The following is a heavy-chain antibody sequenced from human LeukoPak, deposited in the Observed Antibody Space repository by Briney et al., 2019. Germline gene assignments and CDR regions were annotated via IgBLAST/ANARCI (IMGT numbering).Heavy chain of an antibody. CDR1: GYLFNNYW. CDR3: ARRADSNWFFDY. Sequence: GESLKISCKGSGYLFNNYWIGWVRQMPAKGLDWMGIIYPGNSDTRYSHSFQGQVSISVDKSISTAYLQWNSLEASDTAIYYCARRADSNWFFDYWGQGTLVTVSS. J-gene: IGHJ4*02. D-gene: IGHD6-13*01. CDR2: IYPGNSDT. V-gene: IGHV5-51*01.